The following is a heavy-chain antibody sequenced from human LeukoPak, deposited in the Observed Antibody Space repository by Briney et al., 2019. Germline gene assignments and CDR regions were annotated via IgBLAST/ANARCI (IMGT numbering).Heavy chain of an antibody. D-gene: IGHD3-16*02. CDR1: GFTFDDYG. V-gene: IGHV3-30*02. CDR3: AKDAYDYVWGSYCYHPLGAFDI. J-gene: IGHJ3*02. CDR2: IRYDGSNK. Sequence: GGSLRLSCAASGFTFDDYGMHWVRQAPGKGLEWVAFIRYDGSNKYYADSVKVRFTISRDNSKNTLYLQMNSLRAEDTAVYYCAKDAYDYVWGSYCYHPLGAFDIWGQGTMVTVSS.